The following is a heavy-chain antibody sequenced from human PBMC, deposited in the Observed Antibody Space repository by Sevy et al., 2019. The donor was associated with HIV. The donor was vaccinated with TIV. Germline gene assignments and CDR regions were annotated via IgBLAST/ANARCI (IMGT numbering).Heavy chain of an antibody. CDR2: ISGHGGST. CDR1: GFIFNSYA. J-gene: IGHJ4*02. D-gene: IGHD3-3*01. V-gene: IGHV3-23*01. Sequence: GGSLRLSCAASGFIFNSYAMSWVRQAPGKGLEWVSTISGHGGSTYYADSVKGRFTISRDNSRKTLDLEMNGLRAEDAAIYYCAGGFWSGFDYWGQGSLVTVSS. CDR3: AGGFWSGFDY.